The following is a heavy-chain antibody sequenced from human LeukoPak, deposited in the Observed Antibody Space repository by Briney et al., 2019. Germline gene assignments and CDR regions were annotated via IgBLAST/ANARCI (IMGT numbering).Heavy chain of an antibody. CDR3: AKRKGPLKGFDY. J-gene: IGHJ4*02. CDR2: ISWNSNTI. Sequence: PGGSLRLSCAPSGFTFDDYAMHWARYGPGQGLEWISGISWNSNTIAYADSVNGRFTISRDNAKNSLYLQMNSLRAEDTALYYCAKRKGPLKGFDYWGQGTLVTVSS. CDR1: GFTFDDYA. V-gene: IGHV3-9*01.